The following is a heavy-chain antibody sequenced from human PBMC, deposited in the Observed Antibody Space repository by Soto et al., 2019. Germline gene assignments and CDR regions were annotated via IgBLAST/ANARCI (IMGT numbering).Heavy chain of an antibody. CDR2: IYYSGST. J-gene: IGHJ4*02. Sequence: PSETLSLTCTVSGGSISSSSYYWGWIRQPPGKGLEWIGSIYYSGSTYYNPSLKSRVTISVDTSKNQFSLKLSSVTAADTAVYYCARGYVGFVFDYWGQGTLVTVSS. CDR1: GGSISSSSYY. V-gene: IGHV4-39*07. CDR3: ARGYVGFVFDY. D-gene: IGHD5-12*01.